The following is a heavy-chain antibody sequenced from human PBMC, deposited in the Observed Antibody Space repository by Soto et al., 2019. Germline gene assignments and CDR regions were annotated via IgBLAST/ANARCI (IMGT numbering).Heavy chain of an antibody. Sequence: EVQLLESGGGLVQPGGSLRLSCAASGFTFSSYAMSWVRQAPGKGLEWVSASSGSGGSTYYADSVKGRFTIARDNAKNPLYLQMNRLRAEDTAVYYCAKTMRPIVVVVAATFYFDHWGQGTLVTVSS. CDR3: AKTMRPIVVVVAATFYFDH. D-gene: IGHD2-15*01. CDR2: SSGSGGST. CDR1: GFTFSSYA. V-gene: IGHV3-23*01. J-gene: IGHJ4*02.